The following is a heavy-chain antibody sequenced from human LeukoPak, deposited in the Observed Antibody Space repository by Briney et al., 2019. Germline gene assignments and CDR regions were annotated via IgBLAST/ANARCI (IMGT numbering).Heavy chain of an antibody. D-gene: IGHD5-18*01. V-gene: IGHV3-23*01. Sequence: GGSLRLSCVASGFTFSNYAMSWVRQAPGKGLERVSAISGSGGSTYYADSVKARFTISRDNPKNTLYLQMNSLRAEDTAVYYCAKPIQLWSPFDYWGQGTLVTVSS. CDR3: AKPIQLWSPFDY. CDR2: ISGSGGST. J-gene: IGHJ4*02. CDR1: GFTFSNYA.